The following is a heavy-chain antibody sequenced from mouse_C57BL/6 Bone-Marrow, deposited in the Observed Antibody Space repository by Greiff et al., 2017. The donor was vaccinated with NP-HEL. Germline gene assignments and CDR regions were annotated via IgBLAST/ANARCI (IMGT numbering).Heavy chain of an antibody. Sequence: VQLVESGAELARPGASVKMSCKASGYTFTSYTMHWVKQRPGQGLEWIGYINPSSGYTKYNQKFKDKATLTADKSSSTAYMQLSSLTSEDAAVYYCARDGSSYPPWFAYWGQGTLVTVSA. J-gene: IGHJ3*01. CDR3: ARDGSSYPPWFAY. CDR1: GYTFTSYT. CDR2: INPSSGYT. V-gene: IGHV1-4*01. D-gene: IGHD1-1*01.